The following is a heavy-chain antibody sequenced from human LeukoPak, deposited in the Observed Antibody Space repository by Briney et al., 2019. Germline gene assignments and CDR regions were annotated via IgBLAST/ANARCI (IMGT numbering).Heavy chain of an antibody. CDR3: AKGHYTSGRPNWFDS. CDR1: GFTFSSYA. CDR2: ISGSGGST. Sequence: GGSLRLSCAASGFTFSSYAMHWVRQAPGKGLECVSHISGSGGSTDYADSVKGRFTISRDNSKNTLSLQMNSLRAEDTAVYYCAKGHYTSGRPNWFDSWGQGTLVTVSS. J-gene: IGHJ5*01. V-gene: IGHV3-23*01. D-gene: IGHD3-10*01.